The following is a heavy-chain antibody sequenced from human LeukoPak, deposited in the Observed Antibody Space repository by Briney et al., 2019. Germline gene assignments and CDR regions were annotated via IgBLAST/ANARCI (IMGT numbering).Heavy chain of an antibody. CDR1: GFTFSSYG. CDR3: ANFRGYY. V-gene: IGHV3-30*18. CDR2: ISYDGSNK. D-gene: IGHD3-10*01. Sequence: GGSLRLSCAASGFTFSSYGMPWVRQAPGKGLEWVAVISYDGSNKYYADSVKGRFTISRDNSKNTLYLQMNSLRAEDTAVYYCANFRGYYWGQGTLVTVSS. J-gene: IGHJ4*02.